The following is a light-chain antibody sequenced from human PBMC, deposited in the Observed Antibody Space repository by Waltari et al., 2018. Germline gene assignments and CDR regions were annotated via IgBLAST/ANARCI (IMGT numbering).Light chain of an antibody. CDR3: QQTDSVPFT. CDR1: QNIVRY. V-gene: IGKV1-39*01. CDR2: AAS. J-gene: IGKJ5*01. Sequence: DIQMTQSPYSLSASVGDRVIITCRASQNIVRYLNWYQQRPGKAPKLLIYAASTLQRGVPSRFSGSGSGTDFTLTITTLQPEDFATYYCQQTDSVPFTFGQGTRLDIK.